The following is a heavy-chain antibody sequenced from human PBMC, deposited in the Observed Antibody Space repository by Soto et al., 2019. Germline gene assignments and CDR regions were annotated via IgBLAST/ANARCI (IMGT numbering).Heavy chain of an antibody. V-gene: IGHV5-10-1*01. CDR2: IDPSDSYT. D-gene: IGHD3-22*01. CDR1: GYSFTSYW. CDR3: ARHRRTGINMKP. Sequence: GESLKISCKGSGYSFTSYWISWVRRMPGKGLEWMGRIDPSDSYTNYSPSFQGHVTISADKSISTAYLQWSSLKASDTAMYYCARHRRTGINMKPWGQVPLVTVSS. J-gene: IGHJ4*02.